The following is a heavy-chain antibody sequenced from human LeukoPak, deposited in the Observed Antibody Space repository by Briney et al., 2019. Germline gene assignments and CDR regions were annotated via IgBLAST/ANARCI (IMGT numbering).Heavy chain of an antibody. D-gene: IGHD3-22*01. V-gene: IGHV1-8*01. Sequence: ASVKVSCKASGYTFTSYDINWVRQATGQGLEWMGWVNPNSGNTGYAQKFQGRVTMTRNTSISTAYMELSSLRSEDTAVYYCARDGEFYYDRSSYWGQGSLVTVSS. CDR1: GYTFTSYD. CDR2: VNPNSGNT. CDR3: ARDGEFYYDRSSY. J-gene: IGHJ4*02.